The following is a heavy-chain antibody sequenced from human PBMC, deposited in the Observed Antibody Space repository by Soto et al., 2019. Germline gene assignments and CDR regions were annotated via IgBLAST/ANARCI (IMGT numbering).Heavy chain of an antibody. CDR3: ARDYHSGGAFDI. CDR1: GGSISSYY. J-gene: IGHJ3*02. Sequence: QVQLQESGPGLVKPSETLSLTCTVSGGSISSYYWSWIRQPPGKGLEWIGYIYYSGSTNYNPSLKSRVTISVDTSKNQFSLKLSSVTAADTAVYYCARDYHSGGAFDIWSQGTMVTVSS. V-gene: IGHV4-59*01. D-gene: IGHD6-19*01. CDR2: IYYSGST.